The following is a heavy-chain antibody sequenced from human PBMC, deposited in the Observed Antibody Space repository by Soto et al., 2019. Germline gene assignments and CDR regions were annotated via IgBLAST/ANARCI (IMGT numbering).Heavy chain of an antibody. J-gene: IGHJ3*02. V-gene: IGHV3-66*01. D-gene: IGHD3-10*01. Sequence: RGSLRLSCAASGFTVSSNYMSWVRQAPGKGLEWVSVIYSGGSTYYADSVKGRFTISRDNSKNTLYLQMNSLRAEDTAVYYCARAVLLWFGELEQRDAFDIWGQGTMVTVSS. CDR3: ARAVLLWFGELEQRDAFDI. CDR1: GFTVSSNY. CDR2: IYSGGST.